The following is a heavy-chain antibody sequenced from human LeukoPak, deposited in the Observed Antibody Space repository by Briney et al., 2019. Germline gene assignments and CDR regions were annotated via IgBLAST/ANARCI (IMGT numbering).Heavy chain of an antibody. Sequence: GGSLRLSCAASGVTVSSNYMNWVRQAPGKGLEWVSIIYSGGTTYYADSVKGRFTISRDNSKNTLYLQMNSLRAEDTAVYYCVSGWSNFDCWGQGTLVTVSS. CDR3: VSGWSNFDC. D-gene: IGHD6-19*01. J-gene: IGHJ4*02. CDR1: GVTVSSNY. CDR2: IYSGGTT. V-gene: IGHV3-66*01.